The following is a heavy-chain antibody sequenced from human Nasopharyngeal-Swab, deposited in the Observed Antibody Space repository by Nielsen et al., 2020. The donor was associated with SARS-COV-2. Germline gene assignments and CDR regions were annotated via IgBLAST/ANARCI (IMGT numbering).Heavy chain of an antibody. J-gene: IGHJ6*03. V-gene: IGHV1-69*13. CDR3: ARVPEGYGDYGYYYYYMDV. CDR1: GGTFSSYA. Sequence: SVKVSCKASGGTFSSYAISWVRQAPGQGLEWMGGIIPIFGTANYAQKFQGRVTITADESTSTAYMELRSLRSDDTAVYYCARVPEGYGDYGYYYYYMDVWGKGTTVTVSS. CDR2: IIPIFGTA. D-gene: IGHD4-17*01.